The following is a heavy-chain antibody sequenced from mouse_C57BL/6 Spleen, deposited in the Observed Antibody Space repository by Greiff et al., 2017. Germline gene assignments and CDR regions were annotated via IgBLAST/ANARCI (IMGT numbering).Heavy chain of an antibody. CDR2: IDPEDGET. D-gene: IGHD2-5*01. CDR3: ARKPPDYSNYGGVYFDY. V-gene: IGHV14-2*01. J-gene: IGHJ2*01. Sequence: VQLKESGAELVKPGASVKLSCTASGFNIKDYYMHWVKQRTEQGLEWSGRIDPEDGETKYAPKFQGKATITADTSSNTAYLQLSSLASEDTAVYYCARKPPDYSNYGGVYFDYWGQGTTLTVSS. CDR1: GFNIKDYY.